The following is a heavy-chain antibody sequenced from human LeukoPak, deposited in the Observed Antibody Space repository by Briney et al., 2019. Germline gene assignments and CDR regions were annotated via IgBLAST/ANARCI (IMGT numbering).Heavy chain of an antibody. D-gene: IGHD1-1*01. CDR2: IYWDDDK. J-gene: IGHJ4*02. Sequence: SGPTLVNPTQTLTLTCTFSGFSLCTSGVGVGWTRQPPGNALEWLPLIYWDDDKRYSPSLKSRLTITKDTSKNQVVLTMTNMDPVDTATYYCAHSHLYNWNQSPFDYWGQGTLVTVSS. CDR1: GFSLCTSGVG. CDR3: AHSHLYNWNQSPFDY. V-gene: IGHV2-5*02.